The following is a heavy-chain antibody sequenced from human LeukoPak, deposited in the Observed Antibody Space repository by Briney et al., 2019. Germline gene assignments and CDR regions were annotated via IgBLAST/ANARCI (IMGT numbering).Heavy chain of an antibody. V-gene: IGHV3-66*01. CDR2: IYSGGST. D-gene: IGHD2-2*01. CDR3: ARVAPMAFDI. J-gene: IGHJ3*02. Sequence: PGGSLRLSCAASGFTVRSNYMSWVRQAPGKGLEWVSVIYSGGSTYYADSVKGRFTISRDNSKNTLYLQMNSLRAEDTAVYYCARVAPMAFDIWGQGTMVTVSS. CDR1: GFTVRSNY.